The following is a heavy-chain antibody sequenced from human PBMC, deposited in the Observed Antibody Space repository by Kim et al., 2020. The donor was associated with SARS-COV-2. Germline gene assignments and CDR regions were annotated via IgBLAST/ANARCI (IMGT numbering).Heavy chain of an antibody. J-gene: IGHJ4*02. CDR3: ARAGYYYDSSGLSPFDY. D-gene: IGHD3-22*01. Sequence: LKSRATISVDTSKNPFSLRLSSVTAADTAVYYCARAGYYYDSSGLSPFDYWGQGTLVTVSS. V-gene: IGHV4-59*01.